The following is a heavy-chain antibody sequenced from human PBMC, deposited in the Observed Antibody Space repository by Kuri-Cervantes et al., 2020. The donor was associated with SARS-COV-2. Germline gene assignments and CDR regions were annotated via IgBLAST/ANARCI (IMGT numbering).Heavy chain of an antibody. J-gene: IGHJ4*02. D-gene: IGHD2-21*01. CDR2: ITSDGSNK. CDR3: ARARVGVFDF. Sequence: GESLKISCAASGFTFNTCAMHWVRQAPGKGLVWVAMITSDGSNKNYADSVKGRFTISRDNSKNTLYLQINSLRTEDTAVFYCARARVGVFDFWGQGAPVTVSS. V-gene: IGHV3-30*04. CDR1: GFTFNTCA.